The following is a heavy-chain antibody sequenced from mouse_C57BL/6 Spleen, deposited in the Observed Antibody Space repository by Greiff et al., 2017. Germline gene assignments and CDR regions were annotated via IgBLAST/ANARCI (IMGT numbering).Heavy chain of an antibody. CDR1: GYTFTSYG. V-gene: IGHV1-81*01. CDR3: ARDTTVVAHYAMDY. CDR2: IYPRSGNT. D-gene: IGHD1-1*01. J-gene: IGHJ4*01. Sequence: VKLQQSGAELARPGASVKLSCKASGYTFTSYGISWVKQRTGQGLEWIGEIYPRSGNTYYNEKFKGKATLTADKSSSTAYMELRSLTSEDSAVYFCARDTTVVAHYAMDYWGQGTSVTVSS.